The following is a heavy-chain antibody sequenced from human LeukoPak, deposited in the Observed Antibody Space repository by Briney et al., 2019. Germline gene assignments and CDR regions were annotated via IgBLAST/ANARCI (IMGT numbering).Heavy chain of an antibody. CDR3: AREGLPYSGDY. CDR2: IKGDGSEI. J-gene: IGHJ4*02. Sequence: GGSLRLSCAAPGFTFSNYWMRWARQTPGKGLEWVANIKGDGSEINYVDSVKGRFTISRDNAKNSLSLQMNSLTADDTGVYYCAREGLPYSGDYWGQGTLVTVSS. CDR1: GFTFSNYW. V-gene: IGHV3-7*01. D-gene: IGHD4-11*01.